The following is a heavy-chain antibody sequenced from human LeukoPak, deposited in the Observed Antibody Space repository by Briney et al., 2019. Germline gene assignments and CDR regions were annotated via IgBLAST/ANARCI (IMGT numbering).Heavy chain of an antibody. CDR1: GFTFSNYA. CDR3: AKGSYGAYGVFDN. Sequence: PGGSLRLSCAASGFTFSNYAMSWVRQAPGKGLEWVSSISGSGGSSYYADSMKGRFTISRDNSKNTLYLQMNSLRAEDTAVYYCAKGSYGAYGVFDNWGQGTLVTVSS. J-gene: IGHJ4*02. CDR2: ISGSGGSS. V-gene: IGHV3-23*01. D-gene: IGHD4-17*01.